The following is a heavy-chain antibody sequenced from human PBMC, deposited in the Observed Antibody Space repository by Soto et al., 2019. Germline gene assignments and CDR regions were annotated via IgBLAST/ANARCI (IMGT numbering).Heavy chain of an antibody. Sequence: SETLSLTYTVSGGSISSGDYYWSWIRQPPGKGLEWIGYIYYSGSTYYNPSLKSRVTISVDTSKNQFSLKLSSVTAADTAVYYCARHERWYMDVWGKGTTVTVSS. V-gene: IGHV4-30-4*01. J-gene: IGHJ6*03. D-gene: IGHD4-17*01. CDR2: IYYSGST. CDR1: GGSISSGDYY. CDR3: ARHERWYMDV.